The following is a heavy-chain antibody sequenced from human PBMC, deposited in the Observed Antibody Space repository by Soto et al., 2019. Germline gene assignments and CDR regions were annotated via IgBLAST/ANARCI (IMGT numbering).Heavy chain of an antibody. Sequence: GASVKVSCKTSGYTFSDYFIHWVRQAPGQGLEWMGCINPNSGATKQAQQFQDWVTISADKSISTAYLQWSSLKASDTAMYYCARLGAALDVWGQGTTVTVSS. J-gene: IGHJ6*02. CDR2: INPNSGAT. V-gene: IGHV1-2*04. CDR3: ARLGAALDV. CDR1: GYTFSDYF. D-gene: IGHD6-13*01.